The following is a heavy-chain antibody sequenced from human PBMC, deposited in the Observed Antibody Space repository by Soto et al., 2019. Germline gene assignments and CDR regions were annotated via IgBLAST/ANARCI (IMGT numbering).Heavy chain of an antibody. Sequence: QVQLQESGPGLVKPSQTLSLTCTVSGGSISSGGYYWSWIRQHPGKGLEWIGYIYYSGSTYYNPSLNSRVTNSVDTSKNQFAMKLSSVTAADTAVYYCARDRNYYGWGSYYPLFDYWGQGTLVTVSS. V-gene: IGHV4-31*03. D-gene: IGHD3-10*01. J-gene: IGHJ4*02. CDR3: ARDRNYYGWGSYYPLFDY. CDR1: GGSISSGGYY. CDR2: IYYSGST.